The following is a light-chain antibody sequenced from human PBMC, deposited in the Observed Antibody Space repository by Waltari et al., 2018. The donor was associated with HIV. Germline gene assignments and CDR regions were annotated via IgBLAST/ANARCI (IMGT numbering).Light chain of an antibody. J-gene: IGKJ2*01. CDR3: QQYGSSLRT. Sequence: EIVLTQSPGTLSLSPGERATLSCRASQRVSSSYLAWYQQKPGQAPRLLSYGASSRATGIPDRFSGSGSGTDFTLTISRLEPEDFAVYYCQQYGSSLRTFGQGTKLEIK. CDR2: GAS. V-gene: IGKV3-20*01. CDR1: QRVSSSY.